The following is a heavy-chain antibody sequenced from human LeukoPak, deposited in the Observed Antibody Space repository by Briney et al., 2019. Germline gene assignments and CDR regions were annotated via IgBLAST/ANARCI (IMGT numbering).Heavy chain of an antibody. CDR1: GFTISDYW. Sequence: PGGSLRLSCAASGFTISDYWMSWVRQAPGKGLEWVANIQQDGSEKYYVDSVKGRFTISRDNAKKSLFLQVSSLRGEDTAVYYCARDRGFSYGIDFWGQGTLVTVSS. V-gene: IGHV3-7*04. CDR2: IQQDGSEK. J-gene: IGHJ4*02. D-gene: IGHD5-18*01. CDR3: ARDRGFSYGIDF.